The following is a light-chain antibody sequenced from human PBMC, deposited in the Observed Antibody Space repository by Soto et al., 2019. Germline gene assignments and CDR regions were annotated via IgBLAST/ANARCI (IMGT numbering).Light chain of an antibody. CDR3: SSYTSSISYV. J-gene: IGLJ1*01. V-gene: IGLV2-14*01. Sequence: QSALTQPASVSGSPGQSITISCTGTSSDVGGYNYVSWYQQPQAKPPKLMIYDVSNRPSGVSNRFSGSKSGNTASLTISGLHAEDEADYYCSSYTSSISYVFGTGTKLTVL. CDR1: SSDVGGYNY. CDR2: DVS.